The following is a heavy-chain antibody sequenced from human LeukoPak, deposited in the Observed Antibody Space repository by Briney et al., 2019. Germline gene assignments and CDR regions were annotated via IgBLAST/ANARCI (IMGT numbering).Heavy chain of an antibody. Sequence: PGGSLRLSYEASGFTFSSHAMNWVRQAPGKGLEWASCISSSSATIHYADSVNGRFTISRDNAKNSLYLQMTSLRAEDTALYYCARDTHYYGSGSPAFDIWGQGTMVTVSS. CDR2: ISSSSATI. V-gene: IGHV3-48*01. CDR3: ARDTHYYGSGSPAFDI. D-gene: IGHD3-10*01. CDR1: GFTFSSHA. J-gene: IGHJ3*02.